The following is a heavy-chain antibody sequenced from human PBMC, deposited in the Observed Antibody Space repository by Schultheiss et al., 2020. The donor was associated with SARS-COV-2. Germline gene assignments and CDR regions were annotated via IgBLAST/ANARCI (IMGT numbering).Heavy chain of an antibody. CDR3: ARGGDDFWSGYFAYYMDV. CDR2: INHSGST. D-gene: IGHD3-3*01. Sequence: SQTLSLTCTVSGGFISNHYWGWIRQPPGKGLEWIGEINHSGSTNYNPSLKSRVTISVDTSKNQFSLKLSSVTAADTAVYYCARGGDDFWSGYFAYYMDVWGKGTTVTVSS. V-gene: IGHV4-34*01. J-gene: IGHJ6*03. CDR1: GGFISNHY.